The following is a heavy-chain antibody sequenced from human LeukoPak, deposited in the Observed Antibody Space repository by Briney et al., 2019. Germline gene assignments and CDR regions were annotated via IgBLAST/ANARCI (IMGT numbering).Heavy chain of an antibody. Sequence: PSETLSLTCSVSGGSISSYYWNWIRQPPGKGVEWIGYIHYSGNTNYNPSLKSRVTISADTPKNQFSLKLSSVTAADTAVYYCARVAMKNYDFWSGYGSLRGYFDYWGQGTLVTVSS. D-gene: IGHD3-3*01. V-gene: IGHV4-59*12. CDR2: IHYSGNT. CDR1: GGSISSYY. CDR3: ARVAMKNYDFWSGYGSLRGYFDY. J-gene: IGHJ4*02.